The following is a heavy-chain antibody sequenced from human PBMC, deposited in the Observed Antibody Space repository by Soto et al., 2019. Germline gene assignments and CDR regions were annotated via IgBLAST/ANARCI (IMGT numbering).Heavy chain of an antibody. CDR3: ARLYRGYQLLEGYYYYYMDV. V-gene: IGHV4-59*01. J-gene: IGHJ6*03. CDR1: GGSISSYY. D-gene: IGHD2-2*01. CDR2: IYYSGST. Sequence: TLSLTCTVSGGSISSYYWSWIRQPPGKGLEWIGYIYYSGSTNYNPSLKSRVTISVDTSKNQFSLKLSSVTAADTAVYYCARLYRGYQLLEGYYYYYMDVWGKGTTVTVSS.